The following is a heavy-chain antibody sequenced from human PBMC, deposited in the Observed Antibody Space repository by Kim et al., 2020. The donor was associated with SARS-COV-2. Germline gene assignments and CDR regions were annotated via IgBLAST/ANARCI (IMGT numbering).Heavy chain of an antibody. CDR2: ISWSGDTT. J-gene: IGHJ4*02. V-gene: IGHV3-23*01. CDR3: AKHLATPPSSYFDY. CDR1: GFTFNNYA. D-gene: IGHD3-3*02. Sequence: GGSLRLSCVASGFTFNNYAMSWVRQAPGEGLEWVSGISWSGDTTYYADSVKGRFTISRDNSKNTLFLQMNSLSAEDTAVYYCAKHLATPPSSYFDYWGQGTSVTVSS.